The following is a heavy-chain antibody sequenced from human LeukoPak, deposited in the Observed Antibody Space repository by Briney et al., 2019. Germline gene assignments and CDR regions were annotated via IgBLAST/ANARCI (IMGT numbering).Heavy chain of an antibody. J-gene: IGHJ4*02. Sequence: GGSLRLSCVASGFPFSSYWMTWVRQAPGKGLEWVANIKQDGSKKSYVDSVKGRFTISRDNAKNSLYLQMISLRAEDTAIYYCTRVVYIDEGIDYWGQGTLVTVSS. CDR3: TRVVYIDEGIDY. CDR2: IKQDGSKK. V-gene: IGHV3-7*04. CDR1: GFPFSSYW. D-gene: IGHD5/OR15-5a*01.